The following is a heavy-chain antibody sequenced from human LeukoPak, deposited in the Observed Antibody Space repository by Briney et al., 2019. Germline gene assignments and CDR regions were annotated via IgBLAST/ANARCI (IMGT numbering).Heavy chain of an antibody. D-gene: IGHD5-12*01. CDR3: AKVTTRWDSGYDFDY. J-gene: IGHJ4*02. CDR2: ISWKSGSI. Sequence: PGRSLRLSCAASGFTFDDYAMPWVRQAPGKGLEWVSGISWKSGSIGYADSVKGRFTISRDNAKNSLYLQMNSLRAEDTALYYCAKVTTRWDSGYDFDYWGQGTLVTVSS. V-gene: IGHV3-9*01. CDR1: GFTFDDYA.